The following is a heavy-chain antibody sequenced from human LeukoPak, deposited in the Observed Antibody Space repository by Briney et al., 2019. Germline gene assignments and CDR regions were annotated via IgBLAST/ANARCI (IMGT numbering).Heavy chain of an antibody. CDR1: GVSISYYY. CDR2: ISYSGDA. J-gene: IGHJ6*03. Sequence: SETLSLTCTVSGVSISYYYWNWIRQSPGKGLEWIGYISYSGDANYNPPLKSRVTMSVDTSKNQFSLRLSSVTAADTAVYYCARVPWSGYFPHYSCYYYMDVWGKGTTITVSS. V-gene: IGHV4-59*01. D-gene: IGHD3-3*01. CDR3: ARVPWSGYFPHYSCYYYMDV.